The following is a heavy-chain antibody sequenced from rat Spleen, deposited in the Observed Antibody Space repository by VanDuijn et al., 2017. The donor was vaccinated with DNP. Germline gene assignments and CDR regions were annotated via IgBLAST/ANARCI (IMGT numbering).Heavy chain of an antibody. CDR2: IRYDGGGT. CDR3: VRWNSGHFDY. V-gene: IGHV5-22*01. J-gene: IGHJ2*01. Sequence: EVQLVESGGGIVQPGRSMKLSCAASGFTFSDYGMAWLLQAPTKGLEWVAYIRYDGGGTKYADSVKGRFTISRDNAKNTLYLQMNSLRSEDMATYYCVRWNSGHFDYWGQGVMVPVSS. CDR1: GFTFSDYG. D-gene: IGHD4-3*01.